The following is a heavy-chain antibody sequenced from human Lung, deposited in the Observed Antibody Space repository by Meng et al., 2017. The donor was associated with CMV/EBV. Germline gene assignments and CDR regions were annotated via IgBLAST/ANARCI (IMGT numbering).Heavy chain of an antibody. CDR2: IYPGDSDT. D-gene: IGHD2-2*01. J-gene: IGHJ6*02. CDR1: GYSFTSYW. CDR3: ARQVVPAAKANYYYYYGMDV. Sequence: SXKGSGYSFTSYWIGWVRQMPGKGLEWMGIIYPGDSDTRYSPPFQGQVTISADKSISTAYLQWSSLKASDTAMYYCARQVVPAAKANYYYYYGMDVWGQGXTVTVSS. V-gene: IGHV5-51*01.